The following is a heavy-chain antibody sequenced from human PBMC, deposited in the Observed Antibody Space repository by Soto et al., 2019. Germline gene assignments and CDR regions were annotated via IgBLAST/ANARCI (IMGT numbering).Heavy chain of an antibody. V-gene: IGHV3-23*01. Sequence: EVQLLESGGGLVQPGGSLRLSCAASGFTVSSYAMSWFGQAPGKGLEWASAISGSGGSTYYDDSVNGRFTISRDNSKNTRYLQMNSMIAEDTAVYYCAKGRRISDYVNYWYCDLWGRGTLVTFSS. CDR3: AKGRRISDYVNYWYCDL. CDR2: ISGSGGST. J-gene: IGHJ2*01. D-gene: IGHD5-12*01. CDR1: GFTVSSYA.